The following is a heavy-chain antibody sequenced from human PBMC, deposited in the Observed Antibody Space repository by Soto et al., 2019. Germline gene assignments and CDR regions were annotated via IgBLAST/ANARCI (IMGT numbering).Heavy chain of an antibody. J-gene: IGHJ6*02. Sequence: GSFKCSLYIFISYGISWMRQAPGRGLEGMGWMSAYKGKTNDAQKLQGRVSMTTDTSTSTSYKELRSLRSDDAAVYYCAKIWSARTDIVVVLATGGYYYYGMDVWGQGTPVTVSS. CDR3: AKIWSARTDIVVVLATGGYYYYGMDV. D-gene: IGHD2-15*01. CDR1: LYIFISYG. V-gene: IGHV1-18*01. CDR2: MSAYKGKT.